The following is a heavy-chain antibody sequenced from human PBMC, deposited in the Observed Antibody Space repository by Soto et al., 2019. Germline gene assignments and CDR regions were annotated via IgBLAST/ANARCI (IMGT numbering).Heavy chain of an antibody. Sequence: GGSLRLSCAASGFTFSSYGMHWVRQAPGKGLEWVAAIWYDGSNKYYADSVKGRFTISRDNSKNSLYLQMNSLRAEDTAVYYCAIQFLEHCFSSGCSASYDYWGQGALVTVSS. J-gene: IGHJ4*02. CDR1: GFTFSSYG. CDR2: IWYDGSNK. V-gene: IGHV3-33*01. CDR3: AIQFLEHCFSSGCSASYDY. D-gene: IGHD3-22*01.